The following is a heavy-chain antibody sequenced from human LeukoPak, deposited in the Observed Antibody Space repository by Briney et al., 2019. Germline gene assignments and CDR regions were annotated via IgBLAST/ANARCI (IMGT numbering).Heavy chain of an antibody. CDR1: GYTFTSDG. CDR2: INPNSGGT. Sequence: ASVKVSCKASGYTFTSDGISWVRQAPGQGLEWMGWINPNSGGTNYAQKFQGRVTMTRDTSISTAYMELSRLRSDDTAVYYCARDEVEGIFGVVIPYYYGMDVWGQGTTVTVSS. D-gene: IGHD3-3*01. V-gene: IGHV1-2*02. CDR3: ARDEVEGIFGVVIPYYYGMDV. J-gene: IGHJ6*02.